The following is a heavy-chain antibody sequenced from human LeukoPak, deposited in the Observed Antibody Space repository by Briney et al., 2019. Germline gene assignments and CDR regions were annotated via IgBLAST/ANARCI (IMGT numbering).Heavy chain of an antibody. CDR2: ISYDGSNK. J-gene: IGHJ4*02. CDR3: ARGWVTFSDYFDY. V-gene: IGHV3-30-3*01. CDR1: GFTFSSYA. D-gene: IGHD2-21*02. Sequence: GGSLRLSCAASGFTFSSYAMDWVRQAPGKGLEWVAVISYDGSNKYYADSVKGRFTISRDNSKNTLYLQMNSLRAEDTAVYYCARGWVTFSDYFDYWGQGTLVTVSS.